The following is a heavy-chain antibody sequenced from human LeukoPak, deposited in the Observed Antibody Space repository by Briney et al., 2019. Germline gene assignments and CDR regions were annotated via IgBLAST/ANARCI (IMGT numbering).Heavy chain of an antibody. V-gene: IGHV1-18*01. CDR3: VRANFDILTGYPPMPDY. CDR2: ISAYNGNT. J-gene: IGHJ4*02. CDR1: GYTFTSYG. D-gene: IGHD3-9*01. Sequence: ASVKVSCKASGYTFTSYGISWVRQAPGQGLEWMGWISAYNGNTNYAQKLQGRVTMTTDTFTSTAYMELRSLRSDDTAVYYCVRANFDILTGYPPMPDYWDQGTLVTVSS.